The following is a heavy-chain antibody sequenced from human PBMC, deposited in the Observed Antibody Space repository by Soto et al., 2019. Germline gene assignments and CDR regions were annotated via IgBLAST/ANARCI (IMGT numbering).Heavy chain of an antibody. CDR1: GYTFTSYG. J-gene: IGHJ5*02. Sequence: QVQLVQSGAEVKKPGASVKVSCKASGYTFTSYGISWVRQAPGQGLEWMGWISAYNGNTNYAQKLQGRVTMTTDTSTSTAYMELRSLRSDDTAVYYCARDQDIVVVPAGVDWFDPWGQGTLVTVSS. CDR3: ARDQDIVVVPAGVDWFDP. D-gene: IGHD2-2*01. V-gene: IGHV1-18*01. CDR2: ISAYNGNT.